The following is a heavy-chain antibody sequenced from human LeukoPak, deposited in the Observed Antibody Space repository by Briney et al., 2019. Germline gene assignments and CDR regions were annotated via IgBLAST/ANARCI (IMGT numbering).Heavy chain of an antibody. CDR2: IKQDGSEK. CDR1: GFTFSSYW. J-gene: IGHJ6*02. V-gene: IGHV3-7*01. CDR3: ASQYSNYYYYGMDV. D-gene: IGHD4-4*01. Sequence: GGSLRLSCAASGFTFSSYWMSWVRQAPGKGLEWVANIKQDGSEKYYVDSVKGRFTISRDNAKNSLYLQMNSLRGEDTAVYYCASQYSNYYYYGMDVWGQGTTVTVSS.